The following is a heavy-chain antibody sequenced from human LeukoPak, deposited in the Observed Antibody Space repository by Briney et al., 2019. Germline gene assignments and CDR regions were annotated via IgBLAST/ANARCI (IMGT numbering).Heavy chain of an antibody. CDR3: ARDRCSSTSCYVTY. CDR1: GFTVSSNY. CDR2: IYSGGST. Sequence: GGSLRLSCAASGFTVSSNYMSWVRQAPGKGLEWVSVIYSGGSTYYADSVKGRFTISRDNAKNSLYLQMNSLRAEDTAVYYCARDRCSSTSCYVTYWGQGTLVTVSS. D-gene: IGHD2-2*01. J-gene: IGHJ4*02. V-gene: IGHV3-66*01.